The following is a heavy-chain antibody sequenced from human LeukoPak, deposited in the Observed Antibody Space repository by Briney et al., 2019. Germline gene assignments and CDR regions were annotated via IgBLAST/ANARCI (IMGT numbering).Heavy chain of an antibody. CDR2: ISGSGGST. D-gene: IGHD5-18*01. V-gene: IGHV3-23*01. Sequence: PGGSLRLSCAASGFTFSSYAMSWVRQAPGKGLEWVSAISGSGGSTYYADSVKGRFTISRDNSKNTLYLQMNSLRAEGTAVYYCAKDETAMVTGFDYWGQGTLVTVSS. J-gene: IGHJ4*02. CDR3: AKDETAMVTGFDY. CDR1: GFTFSSYA.